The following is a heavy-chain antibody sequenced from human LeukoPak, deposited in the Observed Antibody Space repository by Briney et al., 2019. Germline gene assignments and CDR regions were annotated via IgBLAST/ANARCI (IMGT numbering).Heavy chain of an antibody. CDR1: GGSFSGYL. V-gene: IGHV4-34*01. CDR2: VNYRGSP. J-gene: IGHJ6*02. CDR3: SRAGLTGMREYERADYYYYGMDL. Sequence: SETLSLTCDVPGGSFSGYLWSWIRQSPGKGLEWIGEVNYRGSPHYNPSLESRVTISVDTSKNQLSLKLTSVTAADTALYYCSRAGLTGMREYERADYYYYGMDLWGQGTAVTV. D-gene: IGHD2-2*01.